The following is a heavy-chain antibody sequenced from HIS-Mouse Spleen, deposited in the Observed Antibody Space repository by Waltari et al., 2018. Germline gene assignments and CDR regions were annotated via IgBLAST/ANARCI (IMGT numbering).Heavy chain of an antibody. Sequence: QLQLQESGPGLVKPSETLSLTCTVSGCSISSSSYYWGWIRQPPGKGLEWIGSIYYSGSTYYNPSLKSRVTRSVDTSKNQFSLKLSAVTAADTAVYYCAREIPYSSSWYDWYFDLWGRGTLVTVSS. D-gene: IGHD6-13*01. J-gene: IGHJ2*01. CDR1: GCSISSSSYY. V-gene: IGHV4-39*07. CDR3: AREIPYSSSWYDWYFDL. CDR2: IYYSGST.